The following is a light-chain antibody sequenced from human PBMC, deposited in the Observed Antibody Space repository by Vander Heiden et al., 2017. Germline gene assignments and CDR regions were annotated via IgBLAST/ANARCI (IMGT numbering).Light chain of an antibody. CDR3: QSYDSGMSVPDVV. J-gene: IGLJ2*01. V-gene: IGLV1-40*01. Sequence: LTLLILGNTNRPPGVPDRFSGSKSGTSASLAITGLQAENEGDYYCQSYDSGMSVPDVVFGGGTKLNVL. CDR2: GNT.